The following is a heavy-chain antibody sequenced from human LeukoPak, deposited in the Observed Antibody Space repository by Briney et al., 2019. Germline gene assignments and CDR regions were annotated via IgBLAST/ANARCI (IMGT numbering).Heavy chain of an antibody. D-gene: IGHD2-15*01. J-gene: IGHJ6*03. V-gene: IGHV4-39*07. CDR1: GGSISSSSYY. CDR3: ARAAGGGPYYYYMDV. Sequence: PSETLSLTCTVSGGSISSSSYYWGWIRQPPGKGLEWIGSIYYSGSTYYNPSLKSRVTISVDTSKNQFSLKLSSVTAADTAVYYCARAAGGGPYYYYMDVWGKGTTVTVSS. CDR2: IYYSGST.